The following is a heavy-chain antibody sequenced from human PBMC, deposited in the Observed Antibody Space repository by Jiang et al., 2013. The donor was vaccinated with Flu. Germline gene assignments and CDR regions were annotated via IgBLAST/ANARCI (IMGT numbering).Heavy chain of an antibody. CDR1: GGSISSSSYY. CDR2: IYYSGST. V-gene: IGHV4-39*01. J-gene: IGHJ4*02. D-gene: IGHD3-22*01. Sequence: GLVKPSETLSLTCTVSGGSISSSSYYWGWIRQPPGKGLEWIGSIYYSGSTYYNPSLKSRVTISVDTSKNQFSLKLSSVTAADTAVYYCARRYSSGYYYDYWGQGTLVTVSS. CDR3: ARRYSSGYYYDY.